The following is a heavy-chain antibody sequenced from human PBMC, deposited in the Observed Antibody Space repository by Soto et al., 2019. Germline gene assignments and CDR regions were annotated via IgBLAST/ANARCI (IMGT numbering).Heavy chain of an antibody. CDR1: GYSISSSNW. J-gene: IGHJ5*02. Sequence: SETLSLTCAVSGYSISSSNWWGWIRQPPGKGLEWIGYIYYSGSTYYNPSLKSRVTISVDTSKNQFSLKLSSVTAADTAVYYCARRITIFPNLFDLWGQGTLVTGSS. D-gene: IGHD3-9*01. CDR2: IYYSGST. V-gene: IGHV4-28*01. CDR3: ARRITIFPNLFDL.